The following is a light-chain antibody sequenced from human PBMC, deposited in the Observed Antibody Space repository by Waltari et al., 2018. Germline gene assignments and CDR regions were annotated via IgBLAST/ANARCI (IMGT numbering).Light chain of an antibody. J-gene: IGKJ2*01. V-gene: IGKV3-20*01. CDR1: QSLTKRY. Sequence: VLTQSPGTLSLYPGERATTSCRASQSLTKRYLAWYQQKPGQAPRLLIYGASSRAAGIPDRFSGSGSGTDFTLTISRLEPEDFAVYYCQQYGSSVLYTFGQGTKLEIK. CDR3: QQYGSSVLYT. CDR2: GAS.